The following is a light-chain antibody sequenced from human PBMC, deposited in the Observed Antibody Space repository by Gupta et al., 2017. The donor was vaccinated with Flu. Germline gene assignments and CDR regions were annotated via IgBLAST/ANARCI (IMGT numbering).Light chain of an antibody. CDR2: WAS. J-gene: IGKJ1*01. CDR1: QSVLYSATNRNY. V-gene: IGKV4-1*01. Sequence: DIVMTHSPDSLAVSLGETATINCKSSQSVLYSATNRNYLTWYQQKPGQPPKLLIYWASTRESGVPDRFSGSGSGTDFTLTISSLQAEDVAVYYCQQGFNTPHTFGQGTKVEIK. CDR3: QQGFNTPHT.